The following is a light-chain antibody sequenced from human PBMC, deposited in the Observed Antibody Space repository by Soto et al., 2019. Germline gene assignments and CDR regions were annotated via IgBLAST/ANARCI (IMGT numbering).Light chain of an antibody. CDR1: QSVSTY. J-gene: IGKJ1*01. CDR3: QHRIGWPPWT. CDR2: DVS. V-gene: IGKV3-11*01. Sequence: EIVLTQSPATLSLSPGERATLSCRASQSVSTYLAWYQQKPGQAPRLLIYDVSDRATGIPARFSGSGSGTNFTLSISGLEPEDFAVYYCQHRIGWPPWTFGQGTKVQI.